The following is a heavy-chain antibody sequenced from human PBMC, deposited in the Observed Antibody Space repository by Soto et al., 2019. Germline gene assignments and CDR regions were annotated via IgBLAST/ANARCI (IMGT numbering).Heavy chain of an antibody. CDR3: ARLQGIAAAGGDY. D-gene: IGHD6-13*01. Sequence: PGESLKISCKGSVYSFTSYWIGWVRQMPGKGLEWMGIIYPGDSDTRYSPSFQGQVTISADKSISTAYLRWSSLKASDTAMYYCARLQGIAAAGGDYWGQGTLVTVSS. V-gene: IGHV5-51*01. CDR1: VYSFTSYW. CDR2: IYPGDSDT. J-gene: IGHJ4*02.